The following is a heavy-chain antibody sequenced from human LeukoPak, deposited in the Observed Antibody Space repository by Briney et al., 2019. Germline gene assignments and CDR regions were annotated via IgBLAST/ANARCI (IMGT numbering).Heavy chain of an antibody. Sequence: SETLSLTCAVYGGSFSGCYWSWIRQPPGKGLEWIGEINHSGSTNYNPSLKSRVTISVDTSKNQFSLKLSSVTAADTAVYYCARGDADYYDSSGYYKEDYWGQGTLVTVSS. CDR1: GGSFSGCY. CDR3: ARGDADYYDSSGYYKEDY. D-gene: IGHD3-22*01. V-gene: IGHV4-34*01. J-gene: IGHJ4*02. CDR2: INHSGST.